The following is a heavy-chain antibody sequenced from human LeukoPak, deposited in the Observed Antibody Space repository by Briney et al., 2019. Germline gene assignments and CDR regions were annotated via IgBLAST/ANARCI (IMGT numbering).Heavy chain of an antibody. CDR3: ARVYCSGGSCSDDAFDI. V-gene: IGHV3-21*01. J-gene: IGHJ3*02. CDR2: ISSSSSYI. D-gene: IGHD2-15*01. Sequence: GGSLRLSCAASGFTFSSYSMNWVRQAPGKGLEWVSSISSSSSYIYYADSVKGRFTISRDNAKNSLYLQMNSLRAEDTAVYYCARVYCSGGSCSDDAFDIWGQGTMVTVSS. CDR1: GFTFSSYS.